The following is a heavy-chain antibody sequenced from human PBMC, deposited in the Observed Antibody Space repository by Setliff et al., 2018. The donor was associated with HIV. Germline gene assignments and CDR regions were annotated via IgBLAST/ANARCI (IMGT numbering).Heavy chain of an antibody. CDR1: GGSFSGNY. J-gene: IGHJ4*02. Sequence: SETLSLTCAVYGGSFSGNYWTWIRQSPGKGLEWIGDINHSGRTNYNPSLKSRVTISVDTSKNQFSLRLTSVTAADTAVYYCARGVRDNSGWSSYYFDYWGQGTLVTVSS. V-gene: IGHV4-34*01. CDR2: INHSGRT. CDR3: ARGVRDNSGWSSYYFDY. D-gene: IGHD6-19*01.